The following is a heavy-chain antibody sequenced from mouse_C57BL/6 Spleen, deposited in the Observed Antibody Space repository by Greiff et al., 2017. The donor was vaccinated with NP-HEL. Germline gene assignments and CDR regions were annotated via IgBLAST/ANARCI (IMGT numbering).Heavy chain of an antibody. CDR1: GYTFTSYW. Sequence: QVQLQQPGAELVRPGTSVKLSCKASGYTFTSYWMHWVKQRPGQGLEWIGVIDPSDSYTNYNQKFKGKATLTVDTSSSTAYMQLSSLTSEDSAVYYCARWATMITKGLYYFDYWGQGTTLTVSS. CDR3: ARWATMITKGLYYFDY. J-gene: IGHJ2*01. CDR2: IDPSDSYT. D-gene: IGHD2-4*01. V-gene: IGHV1-59*01.